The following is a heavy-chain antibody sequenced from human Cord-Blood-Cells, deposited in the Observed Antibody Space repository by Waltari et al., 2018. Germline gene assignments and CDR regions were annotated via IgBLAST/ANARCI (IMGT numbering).Heavy chain of an antibody. CDR3: ARQSLYGAPFDY. V-gene: IGHV4-39*07. D-gene: IGHD4-17*01. Sequence: QLQLQESGPGLVKPSETLSLTCTVSGGSISSSSYYWGWIRQPPGKGLEWIGSIYYSGSTDYNPSLKSRVTISVDTSKNQFSLKLSSVTAADTAVYYCARQSLYGAPFDYWGQGTLVTVSS. CDR1: GGSISSSSYY. J-gene: IGHJ4*02. CDR2: IYYSGST.